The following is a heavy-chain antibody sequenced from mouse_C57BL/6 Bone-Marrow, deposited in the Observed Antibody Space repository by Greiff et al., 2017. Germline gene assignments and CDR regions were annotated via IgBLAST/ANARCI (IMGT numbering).Heavy chain of an antibody. Sequence: EVHLVESGPGLVKPSQSLSLTCSVTGYSITSGYYWNWIRPFPGNKLEWMGYLSYDGSNNYNPSLKNRISLTRDTSKNQFFLKLNSQTTEDTATYDCARDYYCSSYRYYAMDYWGQGTSVTVSS. CDR2: LSYDGSN. CDR3: ARDYYCSSYRYYAMDY. V-gene: IGHV3-6*01. J-gene: IGHJ4*01. CDR1: GYSITSGYY. D-gene: IGHD1-1*01.